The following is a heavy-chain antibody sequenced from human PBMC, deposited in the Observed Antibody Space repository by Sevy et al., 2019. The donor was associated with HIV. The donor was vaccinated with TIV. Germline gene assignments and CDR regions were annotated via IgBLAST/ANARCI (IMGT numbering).Heavy chain of an antibody. CDR2: ISGSGGST. V-gene: IGHV3-23*01. D-gene: IGHD2-21*01. J-gene: IGHJ6*02. CDR3: AKPLFREPGMDV. Sequence: GGSLRLSCVASGFTFSSYAMSWVRQAPGKGLEWVSAISGSGGSTYYADSVKGRFTISRDNSKNTLYLQMNSLRAEDTAVYYCAKPLFREPGMDVWGQGTTVTVSS. CDR1: GFTFSSYA.